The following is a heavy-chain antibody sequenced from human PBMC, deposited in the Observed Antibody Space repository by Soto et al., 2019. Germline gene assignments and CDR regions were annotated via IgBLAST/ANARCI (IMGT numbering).Heavy chain of an antibody. CDR1: GYTFINFG. J-gene: IGHJ2*01. CDR2: ISTDKGYT. D-gene: IGHD2-8*02. CDR3: ARARDCGTGGNCHPEWYSDY. Sequence: VQLVQSGAEVKEPGASVKVSCKASGYTFINFGITWVRQAPGQGLEWVGWISTDKGYTTYAEKFQVRVSMTADTETNTAYMELSSLNSDDTAVYYDARARDCGTGGNCHPEWYSDYWGRGTMVTVSS. V-gene: IGHV1-18*01.